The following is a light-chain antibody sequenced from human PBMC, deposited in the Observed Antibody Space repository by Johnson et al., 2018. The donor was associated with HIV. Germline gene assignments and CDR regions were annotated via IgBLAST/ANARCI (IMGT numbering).Light chain of an antibody. V-gene: IGLV1-51*01. CDR3: GAWDSSLSAYV. CDR1: SSNIGKNY. CDR2: DND. Sequence: QSVLSQPPSVSAAPGQKVTISCSGSSSNIGKNYVSWYRHLPGTAPKLLIYDNDKRPSGIPDRFSGSKSGTSATLGIAGLKPGDEADYYCGAWDSSLSAYVFGPGTKVTIL. J-gene: IGLJ1*01.